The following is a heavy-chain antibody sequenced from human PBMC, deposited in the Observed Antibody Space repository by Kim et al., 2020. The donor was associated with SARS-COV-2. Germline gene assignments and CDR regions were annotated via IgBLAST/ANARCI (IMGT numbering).Heavy chain of an antibody. Sequence: SFQGQVTISADKSISTAYLQWSSLKASDTAMYYCARHPYYDSSSNDAFDIWGQGTMVTVSS. J-gene: IGHJ3*02. D-gene: IGHD3-22*01. CDR3: ARHPYYDSSSNDAFDI. V-gene: IGHV5-51*01.